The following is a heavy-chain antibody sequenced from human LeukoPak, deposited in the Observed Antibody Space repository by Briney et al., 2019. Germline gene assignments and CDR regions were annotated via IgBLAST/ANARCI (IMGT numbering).Heavy chain of an antibody. CDR1: GFTFSSYW. Sequence: GGSLRLSCAASGFTFSSYWMNWARQAPGKGLEWVASINHNGNVNYYVDSVKGRFTISRDNAKNSLYLQMSNLRAEDTAVYYCTRLQIAVAGPNWFDPWGQGTLVTVSS. CDR2: INHNGNVN. CDR3: TRLQIAVAGPNWFDP. D-gene: IGHD6-19*01. J-gene: IGHJ5*02. V-gene: IGHV3-7*01.